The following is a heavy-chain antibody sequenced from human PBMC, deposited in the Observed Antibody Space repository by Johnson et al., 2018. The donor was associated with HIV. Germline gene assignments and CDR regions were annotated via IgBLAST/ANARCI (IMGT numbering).Heavy chain of an antibody. J-gene: IGHJ3*02. CDR3: AKGGGSYSDAFDI. Sequence: MLLVESGGGLVQPGGSLRLSCAASGFTLSSYAMSWVRQAPGKGLEWVSAISGSGGSTYYADSVKGRFTISRDNSKNTLYLQMNSLRAEDTAVYYCAKGGGSYSDAFDIWGQGTMVTVSS. CDR2: ISGSGGST. CDR1: GFTLSSYA. D-gene: IGHD1-26*01. V-gene: IGHV3-23*04.